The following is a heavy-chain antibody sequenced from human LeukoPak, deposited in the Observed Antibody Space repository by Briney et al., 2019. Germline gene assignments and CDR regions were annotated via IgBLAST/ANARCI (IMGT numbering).Heavy chain of an antibody. V-gene: IGHV1-18*01. CDR3: ARGAAGGYSSSVEFDY. D-gene: IGHD5-12*01. CDR1: GYTFSNYG. Sequence: GASGKVSCKASGYTFSNYGFSWVRQAPGQGLEWMGWIRAYNGDTKYAQKFQGRVTMTTDTSTTTAYMELRSLRSDDTAVYYCARGAAGGYSSSVEFDYWGQGTLVTVSS. CDR2: IRAYNGDT. J-gene: IGHJ4*02.